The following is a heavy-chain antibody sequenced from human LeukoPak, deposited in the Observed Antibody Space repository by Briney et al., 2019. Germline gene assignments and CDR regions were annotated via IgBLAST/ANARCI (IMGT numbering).Heavy chain of an antibody. J-gene: IGHJ6*03. V-gene: IGHV4-4*07. CDR1: GGSISSYY. CDR3: ARDQFSDWNYYYYHMDV. D-gene: IGHD3/OR15-3a*01. Sequence: SETLSLTCTVSGGSISSYYWSWIRQPAGKGLEWIGRIYTSGSTNYNPSLKSRVTMSVDTSKNQFSLKLSSVTAADMAVYYCARDQFSDWNYYYYHMDVWGKGTTVTVSS. CDR2: IYTSGST.